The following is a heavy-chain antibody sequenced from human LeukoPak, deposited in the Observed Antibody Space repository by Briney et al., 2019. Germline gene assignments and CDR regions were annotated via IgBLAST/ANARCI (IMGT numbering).Heavy chain of an antibody. Sequence: GGSLRLSCAASGFTFSNFWMHWVRQAPGKGLVWVSRISGGGSSTNYADSVKGRFTISRDNAKNTLYLQMNSLRAEDSAVYYCASGSYGHYWGQGTLVTVSS. CDR1: GFTFSNFW. CDR3: ASGSYGHY. J-gene: IGHJ4*02. CDR2: ISGGGSST. V-gene: IGHV3-74*01. D-gene: IGHD1-26*01.